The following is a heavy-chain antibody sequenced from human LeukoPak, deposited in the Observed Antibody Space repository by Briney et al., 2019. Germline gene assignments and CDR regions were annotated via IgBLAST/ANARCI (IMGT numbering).Heavy chain of an antibody. CDR1: GFTFTTYA. CDR3: ARDQYDTWSRRGNFDS. J-gene: IGHJ4*02. V-gene: IGHV3-23*01. Sequence: GGSLRLSCAASGFTFTTYAMSWVRQAPGKGLEWVSSVSKSDGTTYYADSVKGRLTISRDNSKNTLHLQMNGLRAEDTAVFYCARDQYDTWSRRGNFDSWGQGTLVIVSS. CDR2: VSKSDGTT. D-gene: IGHD3-3*01.